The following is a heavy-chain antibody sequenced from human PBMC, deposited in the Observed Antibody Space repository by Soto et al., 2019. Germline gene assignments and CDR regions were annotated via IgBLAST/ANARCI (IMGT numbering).Heavy chain of an antibody. CDR3: AKVINGGRFDY. J-gene: IGHJ4*02. Sequence: EVQLVESGGGLVQPGRSLRLSCAASGFTFDDYAMHWVRQAPGKGLGWVSGISWNSGSIGYADSVKGRFTISRDNAKNSLYLQMNSLRAEDTAFYYCAKVINGGRFDYWGQGTLVTVSS. D-gene: IGHD2-15*01. V-gene: IGHV3-9*01. CDR1: GFTFDDYA. CDR2: ISWNSGSI.